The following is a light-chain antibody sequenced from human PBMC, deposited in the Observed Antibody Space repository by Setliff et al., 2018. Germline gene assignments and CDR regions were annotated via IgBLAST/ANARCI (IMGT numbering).Light chain of an antibody. V-gene: IGLV3-1*01. J-gene: IGLJ1*01. CDR3: QAWDSSLWV. Sequence: SYELTQPPSVSVSPGQTASITCSGDKLGDKYACWYQQKPGQSPVLVIYQDSKRPSGIPERFSGSNSGNTATLTISGTQAMDEADYYCQAWDSSLWVFGTGTKAPS. CDR1: KLGDKY. CDR2: QDS.